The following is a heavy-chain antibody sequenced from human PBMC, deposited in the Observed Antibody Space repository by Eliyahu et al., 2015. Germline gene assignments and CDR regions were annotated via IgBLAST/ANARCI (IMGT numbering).Heavy chain of an antibody. Sequence: EVQLLDSGGGLVQPGGSLRLSCAASGFTFSSYAMTWVRQAPGKGLEWVSIISGSGSNTKYADSVKGHFTISRDNSANTLYLEMNRLRVEDTAVYYCAKAWFGDWYFDVWGRGTQVTVSS. CDR1: GFTFSSYA. CDR2: ISGSGSNT. CDR3: AKAWFGDWYFDV. J-gene: IGHJ2*01. V-gene: IGHV3-23*01. D-gene: IGHD3-10*01.